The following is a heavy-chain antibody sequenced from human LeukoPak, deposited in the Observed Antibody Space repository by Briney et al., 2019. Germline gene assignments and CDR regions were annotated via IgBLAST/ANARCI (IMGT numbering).Heavy chain of an antibody. J-gene: IGHJ4*02. CDR2: ISSGGRTI. CDR3: ARGGSYCGGDCYGY. V-gene: IGHV3-48*03. Sequence: GGSLRLSCAASGFNFSSYEMNWVRQAPGKGLEWVSAISSGGRTIYYADSVKGRFTISRDNAKNSLYLQMNSLRAEDTALYYCARGGSYCGGDCYGYWGQGTLVTVSS. D-gene: IGHD2-21*01. CDR1: GFNFSSYE.